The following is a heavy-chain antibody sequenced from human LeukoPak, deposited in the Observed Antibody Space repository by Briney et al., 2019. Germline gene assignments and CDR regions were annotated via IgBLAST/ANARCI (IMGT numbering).Heavy chain of an antibody. CDR1: GGSFSGYY. CDR3: ARAYSSSFGLNWFDP. CDR2: INHSGST. J-gene: IGHJ5*02. Sequence: SETLSLTCAVYGGSFSGYYWSWIRKPPGKGLEWIGEINHSGSTNYNPSLKSRVTISVDTSKNQFSLKLSSVTAADTAVYYCARAYSSSFGLNWFDPWGQGTLVTVSS. D-gene: IGHD6-6*01. V-gene: IGHV4-34*01.